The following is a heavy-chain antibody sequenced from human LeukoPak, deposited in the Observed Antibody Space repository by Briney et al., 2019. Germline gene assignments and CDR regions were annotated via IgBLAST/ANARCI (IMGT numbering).Heavy chain of an antibody. J-gene: IGHJ4*02. CDR1: GGTFSSYA. V-gene: IGHV3-30-3*01. CDR3: ARSTEQLDADY. D-gene: IGHD6-6*01. CDR2: ISYDGSNK. Sequence: SCKASGGTFSSYAMHWVRQAPGKGLEWVAVISYDGSNKYYADSVKGRFTISRDNSKNTLYLQMNSLRAEDTAVHYCARSTEQLDADYWGQGTLVTVSS.